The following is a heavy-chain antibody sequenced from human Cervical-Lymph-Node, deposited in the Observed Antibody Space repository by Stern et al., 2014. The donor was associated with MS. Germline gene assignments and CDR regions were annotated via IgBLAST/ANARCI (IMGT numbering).Heavy chain of an antibody. CDR1: GFTFSSYG. Sequence: VQLVESGAGVVKPGGSLRLSCTASGFTFSSYGMHWVRQAPGQGLEWVEVISYDESNKYYAESRKGRFTISRDNSKNTLYLQMNSLGAEDTAVYYCARENPSRSFDYWGQGTLVTVSS. CDR3: ARENPSRSFDY. V-gene: IGHV3-30*01. J-gene: IGHJ4*02. CDR2: ISYDESNK.